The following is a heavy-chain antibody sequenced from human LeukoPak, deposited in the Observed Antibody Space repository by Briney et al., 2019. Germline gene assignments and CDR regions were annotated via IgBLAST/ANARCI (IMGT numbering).Heavy chain of an antibody. J-gene: IGHJ5*02. CDR3: ARASDDYGDYEIWFDP. CDR2: IYYSGST. Sequence: SETLSLTCTVSGGSISSYYWSWIRQPPGKGLEWIGYIYYSGSTNYNPSLKSRVTISVDTSKNQFSLKLSSVTAADTAVYYCARASDDYGDYEIWFDPWGQGTLVTVSS. V-gene: IGHV4-59*01. D-gene: IGHD4-17*01. CDR1: GGSISSYY.